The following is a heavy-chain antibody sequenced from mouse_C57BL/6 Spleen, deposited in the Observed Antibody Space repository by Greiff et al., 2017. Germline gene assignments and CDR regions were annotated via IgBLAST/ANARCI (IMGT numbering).Heavy chain of an antibody. J-gene: IGHJ2*01. CDR1: GYSITSGYY. V-gene: IGHV3-6*01. CDR2: ISYDGSN. CDR3: ASHDY. Sequence: VQLKESGPGLVKPSQSLSLTCSVTGYSITSGYYWNWIRQFPGNKLEWMGYISYDGSNNYNPSLKNRISITRDTSKNQFFLKLNSVTTEDTATYYCASHDYWGQGTTRTVSS.